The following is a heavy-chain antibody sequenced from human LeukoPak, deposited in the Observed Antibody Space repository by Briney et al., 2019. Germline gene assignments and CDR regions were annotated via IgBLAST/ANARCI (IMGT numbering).Heavy chain of an antibody. Sequence: GASVKVSCKASGYTFTGYYMHWVRQAPGQGLEWMGWINPNSGGTNYAQKFQGRVTITRDTSASTAYMELSSLRSEDTAVYYCARGRVYSSSLFDLWGRGTLVTVSS. CDR3: ARGRVYSSSLFDL. CDR2: INPNSGGT. D-gene: IGHD6-13*01. V-gene: IGHV1-2*02. J-gene: IGHJ2*01. CDR1: GYTFTGYY.